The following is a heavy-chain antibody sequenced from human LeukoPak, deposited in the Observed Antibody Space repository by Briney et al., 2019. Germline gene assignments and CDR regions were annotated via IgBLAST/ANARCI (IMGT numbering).Heavy chain of an antibody. Sequence: LSLTCTVSGGSISIIRHYWGWIRQPPGKGLEWVSYISGSDNTIYYADSVKGRFTISRDNARNSLYLQMNSLRDEDTAVYYCARVHRGYSFGRLDYWGQGTLVTVSS. J-gene: IGHJ4*02. CDR1: GGSISIIRHY. D-gene: IGHD5-12*01. CDR3: ARVHRGYSFGRLDY. V-gene: IGHV3-11*04. CDR2: ISGSDNTI.